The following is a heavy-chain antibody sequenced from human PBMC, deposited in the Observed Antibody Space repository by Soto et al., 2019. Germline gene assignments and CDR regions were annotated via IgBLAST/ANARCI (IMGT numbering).Heavy chain of an antibody. V-gene: IGHV1-69*02. CDR3: ARGPYSGSYQAEER. Sequence: QVQLVQSGAEVKKPGSSVKVSCKASGGTFSSYTISWVRQAPGQGLEWMGRIIPILGIANYAQKFQGRVTITADKSTRTAYMELSSLRSEDTAVYYCARGPYSGSYQAEERWCQGTLVTVSS. CDR1: GGTFSSYT. D-gene: IGHD1-26*01. J-gene: IGHJ4*02. CDR2: IIPILGIA.